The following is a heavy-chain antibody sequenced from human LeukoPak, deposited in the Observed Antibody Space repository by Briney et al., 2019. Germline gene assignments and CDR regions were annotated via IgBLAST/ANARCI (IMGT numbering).Heavy chain of an antibody. Sequence: ASVKVSCKASGGTFSSYAISWVRQAPGQGLEWMGWISAYNGNTNYAQKLQGRVTMTTDTSTSTAYMELRSLRSDDTAVYYCARVAEMATITEDYWGQGTLVTVSS. D-gene: IGHD5-24*01. CDR1: GGTFSSYA. V-gene: IGHV1-18*01. CDR2: ISAYNGNT. CDR3: ARVAEMATITEDY. J-gene: IGHJ4*02.